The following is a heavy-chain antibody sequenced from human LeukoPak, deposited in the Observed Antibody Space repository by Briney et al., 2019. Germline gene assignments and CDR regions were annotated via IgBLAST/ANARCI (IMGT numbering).Heavy chain of an antibody. D-gene: IGHD3-22*01. CDR3: VYYYDSSGYYFHY. V-gene: IGHV4-39*07. CDR2: IYYTGST. J-gene: IGHJ4*02. Sequence: SETLSPTCTVSGDSISTSSYYWGWIRQPPGTGLEWIGSIYYTGSTYYNPSLKSRVTISVDTSKNQFSLKLSSVTAADTAVYYCVYYYDSSGYYFHYWGQGTLVTVSS. CDR1: GDSISTSSYY.